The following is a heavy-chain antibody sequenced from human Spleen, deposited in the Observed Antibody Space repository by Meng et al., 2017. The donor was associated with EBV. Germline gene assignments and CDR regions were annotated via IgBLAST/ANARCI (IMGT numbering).Heavy chain of an antibody. V-gene: IGHV3-74*01. CDR1: GFNLSSYW. CDR2: INPDGSVI. J-gene: IGHJ4*02. Sequence: EVPRLESGGGLVQSGRSVRRSCAASGFNLSSYWVHWVRQAPGKGLVWVSRINPDGSVINYADSVKGRFTISRDNAKNTVYLQMNNLRADDTAVYYCAKDCFGDKDSWGQGPLVTVSS. CDR3: AKDCFGDKDS. D-gene: IGHD2-21*01.